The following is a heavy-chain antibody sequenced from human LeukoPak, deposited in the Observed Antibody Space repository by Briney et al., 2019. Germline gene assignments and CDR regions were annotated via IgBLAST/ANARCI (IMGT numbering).Heavy chain of an antibody. CDR3: AKDWTGTKPFDL. V-gene: IGHV3-7*03. J-gene: IGHJ2*01. Sequence: GGSLRLSCAASGFTFTNYWMSWVRQAPGKGLELVANIKQDRSEKYYVDSVKGRFTISRDNSKNTLYLQMNSLRAEDTAVYYCAKDWTGTKPFDLWGRGTLVTVSS. CDR1: GFTFTNYW. D-gene: IGHD3/OR15-3a*01. CDR2: IKQDRSEK.